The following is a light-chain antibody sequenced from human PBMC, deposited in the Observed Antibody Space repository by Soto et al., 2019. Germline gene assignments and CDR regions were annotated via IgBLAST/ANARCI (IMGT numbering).Light chain of an antibody. V-gene: IGLV2-11*01. CDR2: DVS. CDR3: CSYAGSYTFV. J-gene: IGLJ1*01. CDR1: SSDVGGYNY. Sequence: QSVLTQPRSVSGSPGQSVTISCTGTSSDVGGYNYVSWYQQHPGKAPKLMIYDVSKRPSAAPDRFSGSKSGNTASLTFSGFQVEDEADYYCCSYAGSYTFVFGTGTKVTVL.